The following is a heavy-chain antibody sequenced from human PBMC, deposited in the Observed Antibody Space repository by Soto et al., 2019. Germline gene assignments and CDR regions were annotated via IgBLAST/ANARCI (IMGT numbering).Heavy chain of an antibody. V-gene: IGHV4-34*01. J-gene: IGHJ4*02. Sequence: SETLSLTCAVYGGSFSGYYWNWIRQPPGKGLEWIGEINHSGSTNYNPSLKSRVTISVDKSKNQFSLKLTSVTAADTAVYYCARDRAVAGSDYWGQGTLVTVSS. CDR2: INHSGST. D-gene: IGHD6-19*01. CDR1: GGSFSGYY. CDR3: ARDRAVAGSDY.